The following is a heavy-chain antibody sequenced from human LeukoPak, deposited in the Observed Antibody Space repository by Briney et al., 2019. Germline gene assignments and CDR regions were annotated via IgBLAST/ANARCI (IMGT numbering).Heavy chain of an antibody. J-gene: IGHJ4*02. CDR2: ISYDGSNK. CDR1: GFTFSNAW. V-gene: IGHV3-30*18. Sequence: GGSLRLSCAASGFTFSNAWMSWVRQAPGKGLEWVAVISYDGSNKYYADSVKGRFTISRDNSKNTLYLQMNSLRAEDTAVYYCAKVPGSGSYWEYYFDYWGQGTLVTVSS. D-gene: IGHD3-10*01. CDR3: AKVPGSGSYWEYYFDY.